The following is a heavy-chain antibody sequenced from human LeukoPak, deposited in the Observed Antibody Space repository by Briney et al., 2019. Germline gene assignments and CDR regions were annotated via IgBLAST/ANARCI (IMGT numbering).Heavy chain of an antibody. CDR1: GFTFSGYS. CDR2: ISSSSSPI. J-gene: IGHJ4*02. D-gene: IGHD1-7*01. Sequence: GGSLRLSCAASGFTFSGYSMNWVRQAPGKGLEWVSYISSSSSPIYYADSVKGRFTISRDNSKNTLYLQMNSLRAEDTAVYYCAKTGTNGYLFFDYWGQGTLVTVSS. V-gene: IGHV3-48*01. CDR3: AKTGTNGYLFFDY.